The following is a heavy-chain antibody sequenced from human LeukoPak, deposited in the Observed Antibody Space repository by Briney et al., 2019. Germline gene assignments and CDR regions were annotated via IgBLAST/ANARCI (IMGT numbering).Heavy chain of an antibody. J-gene: IGHJ3*02. Sequence: GGSLRLSCAASGFTFSSYAMHWVRQAPGKGLEWVAVISYDGSNKYYADSVKGRFTISRDNSKNTLYLQMNSLRAKDTAVYYCAKESGSYSLQGAFDIWGQGTMVTVSS. V-gene: IGHV3-30-3*01. CDR1: GFTFSSYA. D-gene: IGHD1-26*01. CDR3: AKESGSYSLQGAFDI. CDR2: ISYDGSNK.